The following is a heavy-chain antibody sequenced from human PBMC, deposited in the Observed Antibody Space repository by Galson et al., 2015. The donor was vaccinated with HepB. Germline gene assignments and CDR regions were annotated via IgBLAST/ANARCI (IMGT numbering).Heavy chain of an antibody. D-gene: IGHD1-26*01. J-gene: IGHJ3*02. CDR1: GFTFSSYG. CDR3: ARGVGATMVAFDI. Sequence: SLRLSCAASGFTFSSYGMHWVRQAPGKGLEWVAVIWYDGSNKYYADSVKGRFTISRDNSKNTLYLQMNSLRAEDTAAYYCARGVGATMVAFDIWGQGTMVTVSS. V-gene: IGHV3-33*08. CDR2: IWYDGSNK.